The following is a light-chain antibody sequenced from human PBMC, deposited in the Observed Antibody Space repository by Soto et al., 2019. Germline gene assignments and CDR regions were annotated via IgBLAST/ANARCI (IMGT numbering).Light chain of an antibody. V-gene: IGKV1-27*01. CDR3: QQRNSYPWT. CDR2: AAS. Sequence: DIHMTHSPSTLSGSVGDRVTITCRTRLPISNYLAWYQQKPGKIPNLLIYAASNWQAGVPSRFSGSGSGTDFTLTISSLQPEDFATYYCQQRNSYPWTFGQGTNVDIK. J-gene: IGKJ1*01. CDR1: LPISNY.